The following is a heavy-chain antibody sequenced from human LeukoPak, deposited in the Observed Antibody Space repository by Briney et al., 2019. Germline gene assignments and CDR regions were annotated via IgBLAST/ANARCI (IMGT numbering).Heavy chain of an antibody. CDR3: ARDWEAAGYFDY. CDR1: GFTFSSYA. CDR2: ISYDGSNK. Sequence: PGGSLRLSCAASGFTFSSYAMHWVRQAPGKGLEWVAVISYDGSNKYYADSVKGRFTTSRDNSKNTLYLQMNSLRAEDTAVYYCARDWEAAGYFDYWGQGTLVTVSS. J-gene: IGHJ4*02. D-gene: IGHD6-25*01. V-gene: IGHV3-30*04.